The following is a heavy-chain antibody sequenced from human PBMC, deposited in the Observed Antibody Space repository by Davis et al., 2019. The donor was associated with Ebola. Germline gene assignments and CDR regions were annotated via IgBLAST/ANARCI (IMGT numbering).Heavy chain of an antibody. J-gene: IGHJ4*02. V-gene: IGHV3-20*04. CDR2: INRNGGSA. CDR1: GFTFDDYA. Sequence: PGGSLRLSCAASGFTFDDYAMSWVRHAPGKGLEWVSGINRNGGSAGYADSVKGRFTISRDNSKNTLYLQMNSLRAEDTAVYYCAKSGIQLWNRDFDYWGQGTLVTVSS. D-gene: IGHD5-18*01. CDR3: AKSGIQLWNRDFDY.